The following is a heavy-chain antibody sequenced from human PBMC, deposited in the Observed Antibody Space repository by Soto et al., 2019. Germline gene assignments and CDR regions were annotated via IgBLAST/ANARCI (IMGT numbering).Heavy chain of an antibody. CDR2: IWYDGSNK. CDR1: GFTFSSYG. D-gene: IGHD3-10*01. CDR3: ARHQGSTMVRGADY. J-gene: IGHJ4*02. V-gene: IGHV3-33*01. Sequence: QVQLVESGGGVVQPGRSLRLSCAASGFTFSSYGMHWVRQAPGKGLEWVAVIWYDGSNKYYADSVKGRFTISRDNSKNTLYLQMNSLRAEDTAVYYCARHQGSTMVRGADYWGQGTLVTVSS.